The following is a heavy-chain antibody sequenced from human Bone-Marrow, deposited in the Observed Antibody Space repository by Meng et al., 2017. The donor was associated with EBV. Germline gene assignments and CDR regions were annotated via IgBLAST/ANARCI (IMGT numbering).Heavy chain of an antibody. J-gene: IGHJ4*02. Sequence: QVHSLEPGPGLLYLSGTLSLTSAVSGGSISSSNWWSWVTQPPGKGLEWIGEIYHSGSTNYNPSLKSRVTISVDKSKNQFSLKLSSVTAADTAVYYCARVGYDSLDYWGQGTLVTVSS. CDR2: IYHSGST. CDR3: ARVGYDSLDY. V-gene: IGHV4-4*02. CDR1: GGSISSSNW. D-gene: IGHD3-22*01.